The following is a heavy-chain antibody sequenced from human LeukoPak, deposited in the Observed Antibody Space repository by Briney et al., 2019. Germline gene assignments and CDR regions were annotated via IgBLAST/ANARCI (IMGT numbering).Heavy chain of an antibody. J-gene: IGHJ5*02. CDR3: ARGLGGGGFDWLNVGSAFDP. CDR1: GYTFTGYY. D-gene: IGHD3-9*01. Sequence: ASVKVSCKASGYTFTGYYMHWVRQAPGQGLEWMGWINPNSGGTNYAQKFQGWVTMTRDTSISTAYMELSRLRSDDTAVYYLARGLGGGGFDWLNVGSAFDPWGQGTLVTVSS. CDR2: INPNSGGT. V-gene: IGHV1-2*04.